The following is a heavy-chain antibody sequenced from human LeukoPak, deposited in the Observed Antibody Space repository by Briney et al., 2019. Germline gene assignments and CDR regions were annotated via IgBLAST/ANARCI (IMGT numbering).Heavy chain of an antibody. CDR3: ARRRDWNYALDY. J-gene: IGHJ4*02. CDR2: INPNSGGT. D-gene: IGHD1-7*01. V-gene: IGHV1-2*02. Sequence: ASVKVSCKASGYTFTGYYMHWVRQAPGQGLEWMGWINPNSGGTNYAQKFQGRVTMTRDTSISTAYMELSRPRSDDTAVYYCARRRDWNYALDYWGQGTLVTVSS. CDR1: GYTFTGYY.